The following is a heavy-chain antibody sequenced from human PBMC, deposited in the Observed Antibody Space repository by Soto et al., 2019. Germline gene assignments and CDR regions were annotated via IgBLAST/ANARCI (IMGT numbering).Heavy chain of an antibody. V-gene: IGHV4-59*08. J-gene: IGHJ4*02. CDR1: GGSISSYY. D-gene: IGHD1-1*01. CDR2: IYYSWST. CDR3: ARRYGYSFDY. Sequence: QVQLQESGPGLVKPSETLSLTCTVSGGSISSYYWSWIRQPPGKGLEWIWYIYYSWSTNYNPSLKSRVNISADTSMNPCSLKLGAGTAADTAVSYCARRYGYSFDYWGQGTLVTVSS.